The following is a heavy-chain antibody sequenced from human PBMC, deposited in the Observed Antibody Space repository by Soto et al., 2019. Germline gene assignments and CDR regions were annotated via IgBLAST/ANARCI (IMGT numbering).Heavy chain of an antibody. Sequence: QVQLVQSGAEVKKPGASVKVSCKASGYTFTSYAMHWVRQAPGQRLEWMGWINAGNGNTKYSQKFQARGTITRDTSASTAYMELSSLRAEDTAVYYCARRRYCSSTSCYASTFDPWGQGTLVTVSS. V-gene: IGHV1-3*01. CDR3: ARRRYCSSTSCYASTFDP. CDR2: INAGNGNT. J-gene: IGHJ5*02. D-gene: IGHD2-2*01. CDR1: GYTFTSYA.